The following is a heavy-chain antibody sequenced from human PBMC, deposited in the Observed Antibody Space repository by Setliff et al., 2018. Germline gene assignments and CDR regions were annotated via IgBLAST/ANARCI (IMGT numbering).Heavy chain of an antibody. J-gene: IGHJ4*02. Sequence: ASVKVSCKASGYTFTSYGISWVRQAPGQGLEWMGWISAYNGNTNYAQKLQGRVTMTTDTSTSTDYMELRSLRSDDTAVCYCARDSQPQPPARGYSLAAYYWGQGTLVTVSS. V-gene: IGHV1-18*01. D-gene: IGHD5-18*01. CDR2: ISAYNGNT. CDR1: GYTFTSYG. CDR3: ARDSQPQPPARGYSLAAYY.